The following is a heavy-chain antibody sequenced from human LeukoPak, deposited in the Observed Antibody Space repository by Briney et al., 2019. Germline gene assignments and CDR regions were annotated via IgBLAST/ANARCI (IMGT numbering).Heavy chain of an antibody. J-gene: IGHJ4*02. D-gene: IGHD6-13*01. CDR1: GFTFSSYA. CDR3: AKDRRSGIAAAGTRYYFDS. CDR2: ISWNSGSI. Sequence: GGSLRLSRAASGFTFSSYAMSWVRQAPGKGLEWVSGISWNSGSIGYADSVKGRFTISRDNAKNSLYLQMNSLRDEDTALYYCAKDRRSGIAAAGTRYYFDSWGQGTLVTVSS. V-gene: IGHV3-9*01.